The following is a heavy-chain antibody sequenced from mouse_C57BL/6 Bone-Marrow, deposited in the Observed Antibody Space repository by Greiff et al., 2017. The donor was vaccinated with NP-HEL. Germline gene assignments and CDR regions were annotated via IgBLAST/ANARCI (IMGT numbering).Heavy chain of an antibody. Sequence: EVKLEQSGGDLVKPGGSLKLSCAASGFTFSSYGMSWVRQTPDKRLEWVATISSGGSYTYYPDSVKGRFTISRDNAKNTLYLQMSSLKSEDTAMYYCARRGIYYGNYVGYFDVWGTGTTVTVSS. D-gene: IGHD2-1*01. CDR1: GFTFSSYG. CDR3: ARRGIYYGNYVGYFDV. V-gene: IGHV5-6*02. CDR2: ISSGGSYT. J-gene: IGHJ1*03.